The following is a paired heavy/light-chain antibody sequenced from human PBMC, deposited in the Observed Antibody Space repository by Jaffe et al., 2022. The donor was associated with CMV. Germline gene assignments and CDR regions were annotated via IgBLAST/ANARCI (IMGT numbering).Heavy chain of an antibody. J-gene: IGHJ3*01. D-gene: IGHD3-16*01. CDR3: AKVTTYDYSGSDDYYIDAFDV. CDR1: GFTFVSHT. Sequence: EVQLLESGGGLVQPGGSLRLSCAASGFTFVSHTMTWVRQSPGKDLEWVSIITATSSLMFYADSVKGRFTISRDNPKSTLYLQMNSLRAEDTAVYYCAKVTTYDYSGSDDYYIDAFDVWGQGTMVTVSS. V-gene: IGHV3-23*01. CDR2: ITATSSLM.
Light chain of an antibody. CDR1: QDIRDD. V-gene: IGKV1-6*01. Sequence: AIQMTQSPSSLSASIGDRVTITCRASQDIRDDLGWYQQRPGKAPKLLIYGASSLQNGVPSRFSGSGSGTDFTLTISSLQPEDFATYYCLQDYSFPYTFGQGTKVEI. J-gene: IGKJ2*01. CDR2: GAS. CDR3: LQDYSFPYT.